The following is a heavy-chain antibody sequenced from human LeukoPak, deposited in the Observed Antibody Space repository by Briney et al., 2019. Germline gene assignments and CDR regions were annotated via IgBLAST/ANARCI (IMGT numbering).Heavy chain of an antibody. CDR1: GFTFSSYE. D-gene: IGHD5-18*01. J-gene: IGHJ4*02. CDR2: ISNSGSTI. V-gene: IGHV3-48*03. Sequence: QPGGSLRLSCAASGFTFSSYEMNWVRQAPGKGLEWVSYISNSGSTIYYADSVKGRFTISRDNAKNSLYLQMNSLRAEDTAVYYCARAYSYGIFYFDYWGQGTLVTVSS. CDR3: ARAYSYGIFYFDY.